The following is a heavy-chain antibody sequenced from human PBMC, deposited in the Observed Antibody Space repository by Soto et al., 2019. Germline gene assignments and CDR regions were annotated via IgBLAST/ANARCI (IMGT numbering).Heavy chain of an antibody. Sequence: QLQLQESGPGLVKPSETLSLTCTVSGGSISSSSYYWGWIRQPPGKGLEWIGSIYYSGSTYYNPSLKSRLTISVDTSKNQFSLKLSSVTAADTAVYYCARRGSSGWYVWFDPWGQGTLVTVSS. CDR2: IYYSGST. V-gene: IGHV4-39*01. CDR3: ARRGSSGWYVWFDP. J-gene: IGHJ5*02. D-gene: IGHD6-19*01. CDR1: GGSISSSSYY.